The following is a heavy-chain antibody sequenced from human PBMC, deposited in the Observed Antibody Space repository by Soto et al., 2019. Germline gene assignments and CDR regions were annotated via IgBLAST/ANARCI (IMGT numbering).Heavy chain of an antibody. Sequence: QVQLQESGPGLVKPSGTLSLTCAVSGGSISSSNWWSWVRHPPGAGLEWIGEIYHSGSTNYNPSLKSRVTISVDKSKNQFSLKLSSVTAADTAVYYCARRPGHDYNRYDRTIRGHFDYWGQGTLVTVSS. CDR1: GGSISSSNW. CDR2: IYHSGST. D-gene: IGHD4-4*01. V-gene: IGHV4-4*02. J-gene: IGHJ4*02. CDR3: ARRPGHDYNRYDRTIRGHFDY.